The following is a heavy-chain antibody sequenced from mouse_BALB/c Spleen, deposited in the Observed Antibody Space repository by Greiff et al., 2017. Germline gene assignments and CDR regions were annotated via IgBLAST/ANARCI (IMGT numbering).Heavy chain of an antibody. CDR2: ISNGGGST. V-gene: IGHV5-12-2*01. J-gene: IGHJ3*01. D-gene: IGHD2-12*01. Sequence: EVKVVESGGGLVQPGGSLKLSCAASGFTFSSYTMSWVRQTPEKRLEWVAYISNGGGSTYYPDTVKGRFTISRDNAKNTLYLQMSSLKSEDTAMYYCARQDYSYAWFAYWGQGTLVTVSA. CDR1: GFTFSSYT. CDR3: ARQDYSYAWFAY.